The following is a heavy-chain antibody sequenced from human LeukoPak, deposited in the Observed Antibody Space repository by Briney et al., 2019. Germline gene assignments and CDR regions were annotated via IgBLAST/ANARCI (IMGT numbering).Heavy chain of an antibody. J-gene: IGHJ4*02. V-gene: IGHV4-59*08. CDR2: ISYGGST. D-gene: IGHD3-9*01. Sequence: PSETLSLTCTVSGGSIGTWQWGWIRQPPGKGLEWIGYISYGGSTNYNPSLKSRVTISGDASKNQFFLKLSSVTAEDTAVYYCARYDNTGDYHFDYWGQGTLVTVSS. CDR3: ARYDNTGDYHFDY. CDR1: GGSIGTWQ.